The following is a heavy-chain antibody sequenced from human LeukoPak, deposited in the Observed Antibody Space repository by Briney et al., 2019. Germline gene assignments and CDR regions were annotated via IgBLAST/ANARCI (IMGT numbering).Heavy chain of an antibody. V-gene: IGHV3-7*03. CDR2: IKQDGSRI. CDR3: ARDLANKILTTYYDVFDL. Sequence: GSLRLSCVASGFAFSTYCMTWVRQAPGERLEWVANIKQDGSRIYYVDSVKGRFTISRDNPRNSLYLQMNSLKDEDTAVYYCARDLANKILTTYYDVFDLWGQGTMVSVSS. D-gene: IGHD3-9*01. CDR1: GFAFSTYC. J-gene: IGHJ3*01.